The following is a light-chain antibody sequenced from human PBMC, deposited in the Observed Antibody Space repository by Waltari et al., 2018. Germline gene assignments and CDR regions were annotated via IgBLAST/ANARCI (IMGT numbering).Light chain of an antibody. J-gene: IGKJ1*01. CDR2: GAS. CDR3: QHYVRLPVT. CDR1: QSVGRS. Sequence: EIVLTQSPGTLSLSPGERATLSCRASQSVGRSVAWYQQTPGQAPRLLIDGASSRATGVPDRFSGSGSGTDFSLTISRLEPEEFAVYYCQHYVRLPVTFGQGTKVEIK. V-gene: IGKV3-20*01.